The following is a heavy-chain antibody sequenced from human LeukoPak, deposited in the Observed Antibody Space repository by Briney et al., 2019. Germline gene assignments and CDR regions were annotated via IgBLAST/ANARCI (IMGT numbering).Heavy chain of an antibody. Sequence: ASVKVSCKASGYTFTGYYMHWVRQAPGQGLEWMGWINPNSGGTNYAQKFQGWVTMTRDTSISTAYMELSRLRSDDTAVYYCARDMTSRIMITFGGVINYYGMDVWGQGTTVTVSS. CDR2: INPNSGGT. D-gene: IGHD3-16*02. CDR1: GYTFTGYY. J-gene: IGHJ6*02. V-gene: IGHV1-2*04. CDR3: ARDMTSRIMITFGGVINYYGMDV.